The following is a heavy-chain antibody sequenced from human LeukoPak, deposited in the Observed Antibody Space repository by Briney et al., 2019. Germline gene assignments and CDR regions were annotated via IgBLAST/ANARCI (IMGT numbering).Heavy chain of an antibody. D-gene: IGHD3-22*01. Sequence: SETLSLTCTVSGGSISSNSYFWGWIRQPPGKGLEWFGSIYYSWSTYYNPSLKSRVTISVDTSKNQFSLKVSSVTAADTAVYYCARRHYYDSSGYQYYFDYWGQGTLVTVSS. CDR2: IYYSWST. CDR3: ARRHYYDSSGYQYYFDY. CDR1: GGSISSNSYF. J-gene: IGHJ4*02. V-gene: IGHV4-39*01.